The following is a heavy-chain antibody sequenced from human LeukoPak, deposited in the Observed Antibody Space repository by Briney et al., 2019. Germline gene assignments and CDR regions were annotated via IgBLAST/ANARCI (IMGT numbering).Heavy chain of an antibody. Sequence: SGGSLRLSSAAAGFTFSSAWMHWVRQAPGKGLEWVGLIKSETDGGTTDYAAPVKDRFIISRDDSKNILYLQMNSLKTEDTAIYYCTTLYRLDPWGQGTLVTVSS. CDR1: GFTFSSAW. CDR3: TTLYRLDP. CDR2: IKSETDGGTT. J-gene: IGHJ5*02. V-gene: IGHV3-15*01. D-gene: IGHD3-10*01.